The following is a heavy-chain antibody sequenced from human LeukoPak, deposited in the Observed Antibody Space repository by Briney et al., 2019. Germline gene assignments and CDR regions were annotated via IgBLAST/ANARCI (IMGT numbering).Heavy chain of an antibody. Sequence: EASETLSLTCTVSGGSISSSSYYWGWIRQPPGKGLEWIGSIYYSGSTYYHPSLKSRVTISVDTSKNQFSLKLSSVTAADTAVYYCASNTHYLDSSGLPGDYWGQGTLVTVSS. D-gene: IGHD3-22*01. J-gene: IGHJ4*02. CDR2: IYYSGST. CDR3: ASNTHYLDSSGLPGDY. CDR1: GGSISSSSYY. V-gene: IGHV4-39*07.